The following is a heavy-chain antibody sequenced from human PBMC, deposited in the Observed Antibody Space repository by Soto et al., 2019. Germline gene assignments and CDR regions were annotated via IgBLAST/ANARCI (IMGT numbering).Heavy chain of an antibody. Sequence: QVQLVQSGAEVKKPGSSVKVSCKASGGTFSSYGVTWVRKAPGQGLEAVGGINSFSETTNYAQRFQGRVTITADELTDTAYMELISLRSDDTAVYYCVRPALKRGSSWFDPWGQGTLVIVSS. J-gene: IGHJ5*02. D-gene: IGHD3-16*01. V-gene: IGHV1-69*01. CDR2: INSFSETT. CDR1: GGTFSSYG. CDR3: VRPALKRGSSWFDP.